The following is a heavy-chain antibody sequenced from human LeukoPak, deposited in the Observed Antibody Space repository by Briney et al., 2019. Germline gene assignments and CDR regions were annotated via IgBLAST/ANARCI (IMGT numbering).Heavy chain of an antibody. Sequence: SETLSLTSAVYGGSCDDYYCSWIRQPPGKGLEWIGEIHPSGIFYHNPSLMSRVTISIDTSKSQFSLRLTSVTAADTAFYYCARGRDRSKTGDHWGQGSLVTVSS. D-gene: IGHD5-24*01. CDR1: GGSCDDYY. J-gene: IGHJ4*02. V-gene: IGHV4-34*01. CDR3: ARGRDRSKTGDH. CDR2: IHPSGIF.